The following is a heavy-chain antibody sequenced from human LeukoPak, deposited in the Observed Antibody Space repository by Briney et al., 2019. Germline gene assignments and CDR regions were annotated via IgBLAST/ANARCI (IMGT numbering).Heavy chain of an antibody. CDR1: GGSISSSSYY. CDR3: ATNGYYCIDV. CDR2: IYYSGST. D-gene: IGHD2-8*01. Sequence: SETLSLTCTVSGGSISSSSYYWGWIRQPPGKGLEWIGSIYYSGSTYYNPSLKSRVTISVDKSKNQFSLDFNSVTAADTAIYYCATNGYYCIDVWGKGTTVTVSS. V-gene: IGHV4-39*07. J-gene: IGHJ6*03.